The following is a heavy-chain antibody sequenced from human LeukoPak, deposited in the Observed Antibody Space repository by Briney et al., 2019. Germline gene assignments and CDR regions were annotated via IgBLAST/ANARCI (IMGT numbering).Heavy chain of an antibody. Sequence: GGSLRLSCATSGFTLSNYWMNWVRQAPGKGLEWVANIKQDGTEKYYVDSVKGRFTISRDNANNLLYLQMSSLRAEDTAVYYRARGRCWATFEYCGLGTLVTVSS. J-gene: IGHJ4*02. CDR1: GFTLSNYW. V-gene: IGHV3-7*01. D-gene: IGHD3-16*01. CDR3: ARGRCWATFEY. CDR2: IKQDGTEK.